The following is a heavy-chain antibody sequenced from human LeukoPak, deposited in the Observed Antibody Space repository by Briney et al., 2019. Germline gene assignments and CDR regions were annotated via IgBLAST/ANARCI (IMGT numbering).Heavy chain of an antibody. D-gene: IGHD3-3*01. CDR3: ARGILEWFFDY. CDR2: ISYSGST. Sequence: SETLSLTCTASGGSISSYYWSWIRQPPGKGLEWIAYISYSGSTNYNPSLKSRVTISVDTSKNQFSLKLSSVTAADTAVYYCARGILEWFFDYWGQGTLVTVSS. CDR1: GGSISSYY. J-gene: IGHJ4*02. V-gene: IGHV4-59*12.